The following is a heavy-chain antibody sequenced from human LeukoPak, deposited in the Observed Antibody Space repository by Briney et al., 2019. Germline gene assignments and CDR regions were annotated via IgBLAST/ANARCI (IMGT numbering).Heavy chain of an antibody. CDR1: GGSISSYY. D-gene: IGHD5-12*01. Sequence: SETLSLTCTVSGGSISSYYYGWIRQPPEKALEWIGTLNSRGNIFYNPSLQSRVTISGDTSKNQFSLKLSSVTAADTARYYSARHRGGYDDRFDYWGQGTLVTVSS. CDR3: ARHRGGYDDRFDY. CDR2: LNSRGNI. J-gene: IGHJ4*02. V-gene: IGHV4-39*01.